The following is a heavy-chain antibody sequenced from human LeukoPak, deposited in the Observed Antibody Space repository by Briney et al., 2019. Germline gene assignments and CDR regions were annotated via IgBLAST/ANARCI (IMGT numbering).Heavy chain of an antibody. V-gene: IGHV1-2*02. CDR3: ARDRLTGTANWFDP. J-gene: IGHJ5*02. CDR1: GYTFTGYY. D-gene: IGHD1-20*01. CDR2: INPNSSGT. Sequence: GASVKVSCKASGYTFTGYYMHWVRQAPGQGLEWMGWINPNSSGTNYAQKFQGRVTMTRDTSISTAYMELSRLRSDDTAVYYCARDRLTGTANWFDPWGQGTLVTVSS.